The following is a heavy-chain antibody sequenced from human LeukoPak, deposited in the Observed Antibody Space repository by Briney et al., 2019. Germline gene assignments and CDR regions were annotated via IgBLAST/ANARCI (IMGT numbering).Heavy chain of an antibody. CDR2: IYYSGST. Sequence: SETLSLTCTVTGGSISSYYWSWLRQPPGKGLEWIGYIYYSGSTNYNPSLKSRVTISVDTSKNQFSLKLSSVTAADTAVYYCARGSPGPDYWGQGTLATVSS. D-gene: IGHD3-10*01. CDR1: GGSISSYY. V-gene: IGHV4-59*01. CDR3: ARGSPGPDY. J-gene: IGHJ4*02.